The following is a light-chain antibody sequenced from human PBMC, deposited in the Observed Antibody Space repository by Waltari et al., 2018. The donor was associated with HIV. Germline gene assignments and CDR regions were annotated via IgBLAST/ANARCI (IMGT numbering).Light chain of an antibody. CDR1: ALPKQY. V-gene: IGLV3-25*03. Sequence: SYELTQPPSVSVSPGQTARITCSGDALPKQYAYWYQQKPGQAPVLGIYKDSERPSGSPERFSGSSSGTTVTLTISGVQAEDEADYYCQSADSSGTSYVVFGGGTKLTVL. CDR3: QSADSSGTSYVV. J-gene: IGLJ2*01. CDR2: KDS.